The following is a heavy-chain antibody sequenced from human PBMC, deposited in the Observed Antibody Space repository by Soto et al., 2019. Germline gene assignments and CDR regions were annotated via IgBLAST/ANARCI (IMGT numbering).Heavy chain of an antibody. D-gene: IGHD3-22*01. CDR3: ARGSNYYDSSGYYRPFDY. J-gene: IGHJ4*02. Sequence: XSVKVSCKASVYTFTSYYMHWVRQAPGQGLEWMGIINPSGGSTSYAQKFQGRVTMTRDTSTSTVYMELSSLRSEDTAVYYCARGSNYYDSSGYYRPFDYWGQGTLVTISS. CDR1: VYTFTSYY. V-gene: IGHV1-46*01. CDR2: INPSGGST.